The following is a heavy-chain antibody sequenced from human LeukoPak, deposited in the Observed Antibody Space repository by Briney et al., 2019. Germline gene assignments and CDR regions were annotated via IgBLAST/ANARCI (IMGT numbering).Heavy chain of an antibody. CDR3: ARRGSERPWGYYYYYGMDV. Sequence: SVKVSCKASGGTFSSYAISWVRQAPGQGLEWMGGIIPILGTANYAQKFQGRVTITADESTSTAYMELSSLRSEDTAVYYCARRGSERPWGYYYYYGMDVWGQGTTVTVSS. CDR1: GGTFSSYA. D-gene: IGHD3-16*01. CDR2: IIPILGTA. J-gene: IGHJ6*02. V-gene: IGHV1-69*13.